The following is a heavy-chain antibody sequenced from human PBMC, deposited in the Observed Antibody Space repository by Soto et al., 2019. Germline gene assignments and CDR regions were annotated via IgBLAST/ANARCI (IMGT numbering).Heavy chain of an antibody. CDR2: IYYSGST. Sequence: VQLQESGPGLVKPSETLSLTCTVSGGSVSSGSYYWSWIRQPPGKGLEWIGYIYYSGSTNYNPSLKRRVTISVDTSKNQFSLKLSSVTAADTAVYYCARAEVGIYYFDYWGQGTLVTVSS. D-gene: IGHD3-3*02. CDR1: GGSVSSGSYY. CDR3: ARAEVGIYYFDY. J-gene: IGHJ4*02. V-gene: IGHV4-61*01.